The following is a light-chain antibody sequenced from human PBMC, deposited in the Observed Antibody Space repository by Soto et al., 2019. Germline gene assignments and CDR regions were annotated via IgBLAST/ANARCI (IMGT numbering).Light chain of an antibody. CDR2: DAS. Sequence: IVLIKYHATLSLSLGERATLSCRASQSVSSYLAWYQPKPGQAPRLLIYDASNRATGIPARFSGSGSGTDFTLTISRLEPEDFAVYYCQQYGSSPITFGQGTRLEIK. CDR1: QSVSSY. CDR3: QQYGSSPIT. J-gene: IGKJ5*01. V-gene: IGKV3-11*01.